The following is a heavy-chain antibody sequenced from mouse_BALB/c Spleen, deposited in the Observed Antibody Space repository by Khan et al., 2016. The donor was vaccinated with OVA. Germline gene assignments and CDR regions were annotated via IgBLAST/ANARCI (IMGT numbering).Heavy chain of an antibody. CDR3: ARVYGGDFDY. D-gene: IGHD2-10*02. CDR1: GYSITSDYA. CDR2: ISYSGYT. V-gene: IGHV3-2*02. Sequence: EVQLLESGPGLVKPSQSLSLTCTVTGYSITSDYAWNWIRQFPGNKLEGMGYISYSGYTNYKPCLKSRISITRDTSKNQFFLQLNSVTTEDTATYYCARVYGGDFDYWGQGTTLTVSS. J-gene: IGHJ2*01.